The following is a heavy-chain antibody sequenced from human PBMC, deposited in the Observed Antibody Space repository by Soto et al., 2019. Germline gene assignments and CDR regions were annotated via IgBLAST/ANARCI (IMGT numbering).Heavy chain of an antibody. CDR1: GYTFTSYG. J-gene: IGHJ6*02. Sequence: QVQLVQSGTEVKKTGASVKVSCVASGYTFTSYGVSWVRQAPGQGLEWVGWISAKNGNTNYAQRLQGRVTMTTDTPTNTADLDLSTLTSADTALYYCAAPPCGCTGYSRHVWGQGTTVTVSS. V-gene: IGHV1-18*01. D-gene: IGHD3-9*01. CDR3: AAPPCGCTGYSRHV. CDR2: ISAKNGNT.